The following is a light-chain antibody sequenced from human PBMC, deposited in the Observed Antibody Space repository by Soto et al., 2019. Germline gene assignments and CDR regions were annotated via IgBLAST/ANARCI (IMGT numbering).Light chain of an antibody. J-gene: IGLJ1*01. CDR3: QSLDSSLNGYV. Sequence: QSVLTQPPSGAGAPGQRVTISCTGSRSNIGAGYDVHWYQQLPGTAPKLLIYGNSNRPSGVPDRFSGSKSGTSGSLAITGLQTEDEADYYCQSLDSSLNGYVFGTGAKLTVL. V-gene: IGLV1-40*01. CDR1: RSNIGAGYD. CDR2: GNS.